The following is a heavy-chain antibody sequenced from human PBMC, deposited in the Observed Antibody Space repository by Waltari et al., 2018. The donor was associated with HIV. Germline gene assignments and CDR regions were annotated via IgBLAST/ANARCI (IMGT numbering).Heavy chain of an antibody. Sequence: QVQLQESGPGLVKPSETLSLTCTVSGGSISSYYWSWIRQPAGKGLEWVGRIYTSGSTNYNQFSRKLSSVTAADTAVYYCARDRGLNWFDPWGQGTLVTVSS. V-gene: IGHV4-4*07. D-gene: IGHD3-10*01. CDR1: GGSISSYY. CDR3: ARDRGLNWFDP. CDR2: IYTSGST. J-gene: IGHJ5*02.